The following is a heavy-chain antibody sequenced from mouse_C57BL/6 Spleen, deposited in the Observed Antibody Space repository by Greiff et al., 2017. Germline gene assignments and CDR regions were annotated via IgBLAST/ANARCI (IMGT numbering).Heavy chain of an antibody. CDR2: IDPSDSYT. J-gene: IGHJ4*01. V-gene: IGHV1-69*01. CDR3: ARRAYYDYDEDAMGY. CDR1: GYTFTSYW. D-gene: IGHD2-4*01. Sequence: QVQLQQPGAELVMPGASVKLSCKASGYTFTSYWMPWVKQRPGQGLEWIGEIDPSDSYTNYNQKFKGKSTLTVDKSSSTAYMQLSSLTSEDSAVYYCARRAYYDYDEDAMGYWGQGASVTVSS.